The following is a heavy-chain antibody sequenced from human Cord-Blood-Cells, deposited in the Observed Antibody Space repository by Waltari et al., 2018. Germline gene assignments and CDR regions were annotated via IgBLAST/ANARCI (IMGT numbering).Heavy chain of an antibody. Sequence: EVQLLESGGGLVQPGGSLRLSCAASGFTFSSYAMSWVRRAPGKGLAWVSAISGSGGSTYYADSVKGRFTISRDNSKNTLYLQMNSLRAEDTAVYYCAKGAYRGSYYKVDYWGQGTLVTVSS. V-gene: IGHV3-23*01. D-gene: IGHD3-10*01. J-gene: IGHJ4*02. CDR1: GFTFSSYA. CDR2: ISGSGGST. CDR3: AKGAYRGSYYKVDY.